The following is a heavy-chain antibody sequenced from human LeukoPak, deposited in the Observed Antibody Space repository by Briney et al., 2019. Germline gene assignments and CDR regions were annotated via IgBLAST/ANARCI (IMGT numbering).Heavy chain of an antibody. CDR2: IDSSGNT. J-gene: IGHJ4*02. CDR3: TRDRGQWVVDH. CDR1: GGSISSSGYY. Sequence: SETLSLTCTVSGGSISSSGYYWGWIRQPPGKGLEYFASIDSSGNTYYNPSLQSRVTISADTSRNQFSLRLSSVTAADTAVYYCTRDRGQWVVDHWGQGTLVTVSS. D-gene: IGHD6-19*01. V-gene: IGHV4-39*07.